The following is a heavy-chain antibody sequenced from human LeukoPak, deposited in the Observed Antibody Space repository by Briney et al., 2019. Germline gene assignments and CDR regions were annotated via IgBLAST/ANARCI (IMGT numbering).Heavy chain of an antibody. CDR2: IRYDGSNK. D-gene: IGHD3-10*01. V-gene: IGHV3-30*02. Sequence: PGGSLRLSCAASGFTFSSYGMHWVRQAPGKGLEWVAFIRYDGSNKYYADSVKGRFTISRDNSKNTLYLQMNSLRAEDTAVYYCARVPLDYGSGSYHFDYWGQGTLVTVSS. J-gene: IGHJ4*02. CDR3: ARVPLDYGSGSYHFDY. CDR1: GFTFSSYG.